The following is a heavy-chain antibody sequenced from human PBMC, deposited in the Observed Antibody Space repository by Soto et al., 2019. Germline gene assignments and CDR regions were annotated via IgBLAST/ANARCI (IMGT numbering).Heavy chain of an antibody. CDR3: ARDSVTTYDF. D-gene: IGHD4-17*01. J-gene: IGHJ4*02. CDR1: GFTFSSYE. Sequence: GGSLRLSCAASGFTFSSYEMNWVRQAPGKGLEWVSYISSSGSTIYYADSVKGRFTISRDNAKNSLYLQMNSLRAEDTAVYYCARDSVTTYDFWGQGTLVTVSS. CDR2: ISSSGSTI. V-gene: IGHV3-48*03.